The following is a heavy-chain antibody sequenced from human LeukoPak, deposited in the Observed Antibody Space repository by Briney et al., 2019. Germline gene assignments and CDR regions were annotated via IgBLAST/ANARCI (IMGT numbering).Heavy chain of an antibody. CDR2: INNDGSST. J-gene: IGHJ3*02. Sequence: GGSLRLSCAASGFTFSSYWMEWVRQARGKGLVWVSHINNDGSSTTCADSVKGRFTISRDNAKNTLYLQMNSLRAEDTAVYYCARVRGAFDIWGKGTMVTVSS. CDR1: GFTFSSYW. CDR3: ARVRGAFDI. V-gene: IGHV3-74*01.